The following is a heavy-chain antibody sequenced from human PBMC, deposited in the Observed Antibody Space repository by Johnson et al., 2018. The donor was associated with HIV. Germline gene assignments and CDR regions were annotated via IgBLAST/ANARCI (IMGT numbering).Heavy chain of an antibody. CDR3: ARSKDCSVSSCPDGFDI. CDR2: ISNSGGTI. Sequence: QVQLVESGGGLVKPGGSLRLSCLASGFTFSDYYMSWIRQAPGKGLEWVSYISNSGGTIYSADSVQGRFTISRDNAKNSLFLQMNSLRAEDTAVYYCARSKDCSVSSCPDGFDICGQGTMVIVSS. CDR1: GFTFSDYY. V-gene: IGHV3-11*04. J-gene: IGHJ3*02. D-gene: IGHD2-15*01.